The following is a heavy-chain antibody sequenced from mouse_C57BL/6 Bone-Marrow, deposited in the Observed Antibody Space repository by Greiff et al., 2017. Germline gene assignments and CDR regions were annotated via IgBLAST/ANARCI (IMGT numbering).Heavy chain of an antibody. J-gene: IGHJ4*01. CDR1: GFTFTDYY. CDR2: IRNKANGYTT. Sequence: DVQLVESGGGLVQPGGSLSLSCAASGFTFTDYYMSWVRQPPGKALEWLGFIRNKANGYTTEYSASVKGRFTISRDNSQSILYLQMNALRAEDSATYYCARLGYYGNPYAMDYWGQGTSVTVSS. CDR3: ARLGYYGNPYAMDY. V-gene: IGHV7-3*01. D-gene: IGHD2-1*01.